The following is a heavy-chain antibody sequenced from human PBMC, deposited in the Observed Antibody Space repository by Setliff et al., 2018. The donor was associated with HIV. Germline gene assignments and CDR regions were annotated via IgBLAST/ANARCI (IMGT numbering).Heavy chain of an antibody. CDR3: ARWAGSCSIGDCYNPFEY. CDR1: GGTFNSYT. CDR2: IIPLLETP. V-gene: IGHV1-69*06. J-gene: IGHJ4*02. D-gene: IGHD2-21*02. Sequence: ASVKVSCKASGGTFNSYTFNWMRQAPGQRLEWMGRIIPLLETPNYAQKFQGRVTITADKSTDTVYMELHSLTSEDTAVYYCARWAGSCSIGDCYNPFEYWGQGTLVTVPQ.